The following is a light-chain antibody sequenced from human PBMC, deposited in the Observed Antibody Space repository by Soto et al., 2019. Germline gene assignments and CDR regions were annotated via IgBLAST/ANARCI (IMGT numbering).Light chain of an antibody. V-gene: IGLV1-40*01. Sequence: QSVLTQPPSVSGAPGQRVTISCTGSSSNIGAGYDVHWYQQLPGTAPKLLIYGNSNRPSGVPDRFSGSKSGTSASLAITGLQAEDEADYYCKSYASSLSGSVFGGGTKVTVL. CDR3: KSYASSLSGSV. CDR2: GNS. J-gene: IGLJ3*02. CDR1: SSNIGAGYD.